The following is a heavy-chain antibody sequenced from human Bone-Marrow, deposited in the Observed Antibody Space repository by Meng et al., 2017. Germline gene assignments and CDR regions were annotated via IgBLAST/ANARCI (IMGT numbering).Heavy chain of an antibody. CDR2: INWNGGST. Sequence: GESLKISCAASGFTFDDYGMSWVRQAPGKGLEWVSGINWNGGSTGYADSVKGRFTISRDNAKNSLYLQMNSLRAEDTALYYCARGGSGGSYKPEFDYWGQGTLVTVSS. V-gene: IGHV3-20*04. CDR3: ARGGSGGSYKPEFDY. J-gene: IGHJ4*02. D-gene: IGHD2-15*01. CDR1: GFTFDDYG.